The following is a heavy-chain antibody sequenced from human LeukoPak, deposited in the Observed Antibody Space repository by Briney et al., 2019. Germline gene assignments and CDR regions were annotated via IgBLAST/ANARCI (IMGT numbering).Heavy chain of an antibody. J-gene: IGHJ4*02. CDR1: GYTFTSYG. D-gene: IGHD3-9*01. V-gene: IGHV1-18*04. Sequence: ASVKVSCKASGYTFTSYGISWVRQAPGQGLEWMGWISAYNGNTNYAQKLQGRVTMTTDTSTSTAYMELRSLRSDDTAMYYCARDTRALTGYYTKDYWGQGTLVTVSS. CDR2: ISAYNGNT. CDR3: ARDTRALTGYYTKDY.